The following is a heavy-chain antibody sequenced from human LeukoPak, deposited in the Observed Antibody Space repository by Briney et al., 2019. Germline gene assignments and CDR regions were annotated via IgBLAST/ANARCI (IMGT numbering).Heavy chain of an antibody. J-gene: IGHJ4*02. CDR1: GFTIRSYA. CDR2: ISASTDST. Sequence: GGSLRLSCAVSGFTIRSYAMNWVRQAPGKGLEWVSTISASTDSTYYTDSVKGRFIISRDNSKNTLYLDMSSLRAEDTAVYYCAKLDYGGNSEGDFDYWGQGTLATVSS. CDR3: AKLDYGGNSEGDFDY. V-gene: IGHV3-23*01. D-gene: IGHD4-23*01.